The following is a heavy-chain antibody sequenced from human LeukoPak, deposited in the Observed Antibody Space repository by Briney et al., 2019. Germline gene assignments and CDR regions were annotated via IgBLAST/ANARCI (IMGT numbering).Heavy chain of an antibody. V-gene: IGHV4-38-2*02. CDR1: GYSISSGYY. Sequence: SETLSLTCTVSGYSISSGYYWGWIRQPPGKGLEWIGSIYHSGSTYYNPSLKSRVTFSVDTSKNQFSLKLSSVTAADTAVYYCARHVSVAVTNFFDYWGQGTLVTVSS. CDR3: ARHVSVAVTNFFDY. D-gene: IGHD6-19*01. CDR2: IYHSGST. J-gene: IGHJ4*02.